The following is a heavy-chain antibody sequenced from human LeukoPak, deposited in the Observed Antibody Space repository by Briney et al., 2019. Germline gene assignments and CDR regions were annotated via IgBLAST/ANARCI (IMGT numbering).Heavy chain of an antibody. CDR2: INPRGGRT. V-gene: IGHV1-46*01. CDR1: GYTFTSYY. D-gene: IGHD3-10*01. J-gene: IGHJ6*02. Sequence: ASVKVSCKASGYTFTSYYMHWVRQAPGQGLEWMGIINPRGGRTSYAQRLQGRGTMTRGTSTSTVHMELSSLSSEHTAVYSCAREKCGPGLWFGELFSFPLYGMDVWGQRPTVSVS. CDR3: AREKCGPGLWFGELFSFPLYGMDV.